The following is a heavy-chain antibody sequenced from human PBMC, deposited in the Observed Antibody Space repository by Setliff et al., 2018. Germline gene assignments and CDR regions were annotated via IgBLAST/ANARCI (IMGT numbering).Heavy chain of an antibody. J-gene: IGHJ4*02. CDR3: RFWSYVYKNDY. CDR1: GGPFSDYY. Sequence: KSSETLSLTCTFYGGPFSDYYWGWVRQTPGKGLEWIAEINPSGTTNYIPSLKSRLTISVDTSKRQFSLKLNSVTAADTAVYYCRFWSYVYKNDYWAQGTLVTVS. V-gene: IGHV4-34*01. D-gene: IGHD3-16*01. CDR2: INPSGTT.